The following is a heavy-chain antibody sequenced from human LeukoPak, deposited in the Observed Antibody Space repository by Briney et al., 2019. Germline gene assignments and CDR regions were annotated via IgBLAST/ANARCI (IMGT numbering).Heavy chain of an antibody. CDR2: FDPEDGET. D-gene: IGHD2-8*01. V-gene: IGHV1-24*01. J-gene: IGHJ3*02. CDR3: ATDRLCTKGDLGLCAFDI. Sequence: ASVKVSCKVSGYTLTELSMHWVRQAPGKGLEWMGGFDPEDGETIYAQKFQGRVTMTEDTSTDTAYMELSSLRSEDTAVYYCATDRLCTKGDLGLCAFDIWGQGTMVTVSS. CDR1: GYTLTELS.